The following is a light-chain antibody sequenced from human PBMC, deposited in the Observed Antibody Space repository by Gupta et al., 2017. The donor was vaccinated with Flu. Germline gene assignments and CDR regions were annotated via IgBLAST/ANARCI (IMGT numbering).Light chain of an antibody. Sequence: QSALTQPRSVSGSPGQPVIISCTGTSSDVGSYKYVFWYQQHPGKALNVSIYDVSKRPSGVPDRFSGSKAGNTATLTISGLQAEDEADYYCSSDAGSYTWVFGGGTKLTVL. V-gene: IGLV2-11*01. CDR2: DVS. CDR3: SSDAGSYTWV. J-gene: IGLJ2*01. CDR1: SSDVGSYKY.